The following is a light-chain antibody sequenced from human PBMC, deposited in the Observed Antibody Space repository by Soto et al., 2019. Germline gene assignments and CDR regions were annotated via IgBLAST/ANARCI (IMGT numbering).Light chain of an antibody. CDR3: SSYTSSSTLVV. V-gene: IGLV2-14*01. J-gene: IGLJ2*01. CDR2: EVS. Sequence: QSALTQPASVSGSPGQSITISCTGTSSDVGGYNDVSWYQQHPGKAPKLMIYEVSNRPSGVSNRFSGSKSGNTASLTISGLQAEDEADYYCSSYTSSSTLVVFGGGTKRTVL. CDR1: SSDVGGYND.